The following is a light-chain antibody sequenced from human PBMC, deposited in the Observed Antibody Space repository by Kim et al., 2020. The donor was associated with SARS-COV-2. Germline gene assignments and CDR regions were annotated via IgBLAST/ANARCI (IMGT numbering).Light chain of an antibody. Sequence: ASVGDRVTITCRASQGISTYLAWYQQRPGKVPTLLIYEASTLQSGVPSRFSGSGSGTDFTLTISSLQPEDVATYYRQKYDSAPRMFGPGTKVDIK. V-gene: IGKV1-27*01. J-gene: IGKJ3*01. CDR2: EAS. CDR3: QKYDSAPRM. CDR1: QGISTY.